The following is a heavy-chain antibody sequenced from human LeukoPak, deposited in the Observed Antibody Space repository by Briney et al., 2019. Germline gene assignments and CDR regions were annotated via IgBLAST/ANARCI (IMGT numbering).Heavy chain of an antibody. CDR3: ARYPTAMVSFDY. V-gene: IGHV4-39*01. J-gene: IGHJ4*02. Sequence: PSETLSLTCTVSGGSISSSDYYWGWIRQPPGKGLEWIGSIYYSGNTYYNPSLKSRVTISVDTSKNQFSLRLSLVTAADTAVYYCARYPTAMVSFDYWGQGTLVTVSS. CDR1: GGSISSSDYY. D-gene: IGHD5-18*01. CDR2: IYYSGNT.